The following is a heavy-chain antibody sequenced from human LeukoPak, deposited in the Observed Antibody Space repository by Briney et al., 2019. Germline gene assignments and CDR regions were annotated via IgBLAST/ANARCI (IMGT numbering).Heavy chain of an antibody. CDR1: GGTFSSYA. CDR2: IIPIFGTA. Sequence: ASVKVSCKASGGTFSSYAISWVRQAPGQGLEWMGRIIPIFGTANYAQKFQGRVTITTDESTSIAYMELSSLRSEDTAVYYCARDEMATIPLGYWGQGTLVTVSS. J-gene: IGHJ4*02. D-gene: IGHD5-24*01. CDR3: ARDEMATIPLGY. V-gene: IGHV1-69*05.